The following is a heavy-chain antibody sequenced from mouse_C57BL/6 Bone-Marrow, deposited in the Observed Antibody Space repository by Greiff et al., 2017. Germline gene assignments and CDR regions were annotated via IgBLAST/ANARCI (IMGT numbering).Heavy chain of an antibody. CDR2: ISSGGSYT. CDR1: GFTFSSYG. V-gene: IGHV5-6*01. D-gene: IGHD1-1*01. Sequence: EVHLVESGGDLVKPGGSLKLSCAASGFTFSSYGMSWVRQTPDKRLEWVATISSGGSYTYYPDSVKGRFTISRDNAKNTLYLQMSSLKSEDTAMYYCARGGYGSPFDYWGKGTTLTVSS. J-gene: IGHJ2*01. CDR3: ARGGYGSPFDY.